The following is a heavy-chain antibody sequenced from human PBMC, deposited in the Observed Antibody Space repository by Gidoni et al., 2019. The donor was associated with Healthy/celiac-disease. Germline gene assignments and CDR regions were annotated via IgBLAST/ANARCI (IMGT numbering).Heavy chain of an antibody. Sequence: QLQLQESGPGLVKPSETLSLTCTVSGGSISSSSYYWGWIRQPPGKGLEWIGSIYYSGSTYYNPSLKSRVTISVDTSKNQFSLKLSSVTAADTAVYYCARHKRLSGSVLDYWGQGTLVTVSS. CDR1: GGSISSSSYY. J-gene: IGHJ4*02. CDR2: IYYSGST. D-gene: IGHD1-26*01. CDR3: ARHKRLSGSVLDY. V-gene: IGHV4-39*01.